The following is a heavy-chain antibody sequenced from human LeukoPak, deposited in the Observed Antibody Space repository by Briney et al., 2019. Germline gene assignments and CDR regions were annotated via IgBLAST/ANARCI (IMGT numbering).Heavy chain of an antibody. V-gene: IGHV4-34*01. CDR1: DGSFNFYF. J-gene: IGHJ4*02. CDR3: ARDSHSGFQ. D-gene: IGHD3-10*01. Sequence: ETLSLTCTVSDGSFNFYFWHWIRHPPGKGLDWIEEIDNRGSTQYNPSLRSRVTISVDTSRNQFSLELTSVTAADTAVYFCARDSHSGFQWGQGTLVTVSS. CDR2: IDNRGST.